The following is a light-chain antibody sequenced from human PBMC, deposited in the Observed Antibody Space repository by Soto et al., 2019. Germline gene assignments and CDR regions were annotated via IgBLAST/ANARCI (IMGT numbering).Light chain of an antibody. Sequence: EIVMTQSPGTLSLSPGERATISCRASQVIGSRYLAWYHQKSGQAPRLLIYGASSRATGIPVRFSGSGSGTVFTLTISRLEPEDFGVYYCQQFGSSIPHTFGQGTKLEIK. V-gene: IGKV3-20*01. CDR1: QVIGSRY. J-gene: IGKJ2*01. CDR2: GAS. CDR3: QQFGSSIPHT.